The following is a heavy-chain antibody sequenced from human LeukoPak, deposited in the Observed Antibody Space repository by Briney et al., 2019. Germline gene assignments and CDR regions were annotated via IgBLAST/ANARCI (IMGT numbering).Heavy chain of an antibody. CDR3: AFRAYYYDSSGYYSSEYFQH. J-gene: IGHJ1*01. D-gene: IGHD3-22*01. CDR1: GGTFSSYA. CDR2: IIPILGIA. V-gene: IGHV1-69*04. Sequence: ASVKVSCKASGGTFSSYAISWVRQAPGQGLEWMGRIIPILGIANCAQKFQGRVTITADKSTSTAYMELSSLRSEDTAVYYCAFRAYYYDSSGYYSSEYFQHWGQGTLVTVSS.